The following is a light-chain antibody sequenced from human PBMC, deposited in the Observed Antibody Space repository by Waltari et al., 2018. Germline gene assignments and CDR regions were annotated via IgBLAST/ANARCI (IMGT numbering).Light chain of an antibody. Sequence: QLVLTQSPSASASLGAAVKLTCTLSSGHSSNVIAWHQQQPEKGPRFLMKANSDGSHSKGDGSPVRFSGSSSGAERYLTISSLQSEDEADYYCQTGGHGTWVFGGGTKLTVL. V-gene: IGLV4-69*02. CDR3: QTGGHGTWV. CDR1: SGHSSNV. CDR2: ANSDGSH. J-gene: IGLJ3*02.